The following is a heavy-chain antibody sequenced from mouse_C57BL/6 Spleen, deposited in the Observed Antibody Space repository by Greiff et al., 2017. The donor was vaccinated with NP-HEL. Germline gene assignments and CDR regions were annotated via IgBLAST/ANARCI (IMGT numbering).Heavy chain of an antibody. J-gene: IGHJ3*01. D-gene: IGHD4-1*01. CDR1: GFTFSSYA. CDR2: ISSGGDYI. Sequence: EVMLVESGEGLVKPGGSLKLSCAASGFTFSSYAMSWVRQTPEKRLEWVAYISSGGDYIYYADTVKGRFTISRDNARNTLYLQMSSLKSEDKAMYYWTRGSLTGTFAYWGQGTLVTVSA. CDR3: TRGSLTGTFAY. V-gene: IGHV5-9-1*02.